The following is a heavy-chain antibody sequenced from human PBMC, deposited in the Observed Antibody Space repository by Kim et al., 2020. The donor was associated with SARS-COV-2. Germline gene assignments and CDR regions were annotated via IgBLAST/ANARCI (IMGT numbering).Heavy chain of an antibody. CDR2: IIPILGIA. V-gene: IGHV1-69*04. J-gene: IGHJ5*02. D-gene: IGHD3-22*01. Sequence: SVKVSCKASGGTFSSYAISWVRQAPGQGLEWMGRIIPILGIANYAQKFQGRVTITADKSTSTAYMELSSLRSEDTAVYYCARSPMIVVVVDNWFDPWGQGTLVTVSS. CDR3: ARSPMIVVVVDNWFDP. CDR1: GGTFSSYA.